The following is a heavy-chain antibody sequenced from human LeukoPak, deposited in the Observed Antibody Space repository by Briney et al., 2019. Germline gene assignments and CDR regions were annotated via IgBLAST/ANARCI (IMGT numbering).Heavy chain of an antibody. D-gene: IGHD1-26*01. V-gene: IGHV3-53*01. Sequence: GGSLRLSCAASGFTVSSNYMSWVRQAPGKGLEWVSEFYSDGSTYSAASVKGRFSISRDNSKNTVYLQMSSLRGDDTAVYYCARDLREHGVFDIWGQGTMVTVSS. CDR1: GFTVSSNY. J-gene: IGHJ3*02. CDR2: FYSDGST. CDR3: ARDLREHGVFDI.